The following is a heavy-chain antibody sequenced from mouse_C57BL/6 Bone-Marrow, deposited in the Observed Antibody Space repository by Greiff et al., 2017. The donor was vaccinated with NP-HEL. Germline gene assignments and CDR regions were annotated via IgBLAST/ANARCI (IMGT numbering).Heavy chain of an antibody. V-gene: IGHV7-3*01. D-gene: IGHD3-2*02. CDR1: GFTFTDYY. Sequence: VQLKESGGGLVQPGGSLSLSCAASGFTFTDYYMSWVRQPPGKALEWLGFIRNKANGYTTEYSASVKGRFTISRDNSQSILYLQMNALRAEDSATYYGARLTAQATGAMDYWGQGTSVTVSS. J-gene: IGHJ4*01. CDR3: ARLTAQATGAMDY. CDR2: IRNKANGYTT.